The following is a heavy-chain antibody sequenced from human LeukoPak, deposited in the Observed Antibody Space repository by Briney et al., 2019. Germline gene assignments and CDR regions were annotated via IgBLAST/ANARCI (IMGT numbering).Heavy chain of an antibody. V-gene: IGHV3-23*01. CDR2: ISGGSGDK. CDR1: GFTFTSYA. Sequence: PGGALRLSCVASGFTFTSYAMSWVRQAPGKGLEWVSAISGGSGDKFYADSVKGRFTISRDNSKNTVYLQMNGLRAEDTAIYYCAKSVIPAARIHYWGQGTLVTVSS. D-gene: IGHD2-2*01. J-gene: IGHJ4*02. CDR3: AKSVIPAARIHY.